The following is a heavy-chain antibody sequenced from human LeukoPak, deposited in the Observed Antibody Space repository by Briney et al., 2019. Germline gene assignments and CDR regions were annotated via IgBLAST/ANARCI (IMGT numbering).Heavy chain of an antibody. Sequence: GGSLRLSCAASGFTVSSNYMSWVRQAPGKGLEWVSVIYSGGSTYYADSLKGRFTISRDNAKNSLYLQMNSLRVEDTAVYFCARVGSGSRAAVGAPLDYWSQGTLVTVSS. CDR3: ARVGSGSRAAVGAPLDY. CDR2: IYSGGST. J-gene: IGHJ4*02. CDR1: GFTVSSNY. V-gene: IGHV3-66*01. D-gene: IGHD3-10*01.